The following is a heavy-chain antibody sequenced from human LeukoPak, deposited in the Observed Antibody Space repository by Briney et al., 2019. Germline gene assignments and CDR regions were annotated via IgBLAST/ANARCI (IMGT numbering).Heavy chain of an antibody. CDR1: GFTFSSYA. Sequence: GGSLRLSCAASGFTFSSYAMSWVRQAPGKGLEWVSTFSGSGGSTHYADSVKGRFTISRDNSKNTLYLQMNSLRAEDTAVYYCAKRRGYSGYDYDYWGQGTLVTVSS. CDR2: FSGSGGST. V-gene: IGHV3-23*01. CDR3: AKRRGYSGYDYDY. J-gene: IGHJ4*02. D-gene: IGHD5-12*01.